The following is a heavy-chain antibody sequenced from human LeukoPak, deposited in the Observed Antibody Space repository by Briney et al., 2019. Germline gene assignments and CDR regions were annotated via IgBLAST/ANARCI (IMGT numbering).Heavy chain of an antibody. CDR1: GYTFTSYD. J-gene: IGHJ4*02. CDR3: ARGPNGYYYDSSGYSDY. Sequence: ASVKVSCKASGYTFTSYDINWVRQATGQGLEWMGWMNPNSGNIGYAQKFQGRVTMTRNTSISTAYMELSSLRSEDTAVYYCARGPNGYYYDSSGYSDYWGQGTLVTVSS. V-gene: IGHV1-8*01. CDR2: MNPNSGNI. D-gene: IGHD3-22*01.